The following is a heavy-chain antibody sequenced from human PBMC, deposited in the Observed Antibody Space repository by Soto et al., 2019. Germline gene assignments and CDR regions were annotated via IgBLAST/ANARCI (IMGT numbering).Heavy chain of an antibody. CDR3: ATDYYVLLTRYLKSGFDY. Sequence: PGGSLRLSCAVSGFTFSIYCMHWVRQSPGKGLEWVAYISYDGINNHYADSVKGRFTISRDNAKNTLYLQLNSLRAEDTAVYYCATDYYVLLTRYLKSGFDYWGQGTMVTVSS. D-gene: IGHD3-10*02. CDR2: ISYDGINN. CDR1: GFTFSIYC. V-gene: IGHV3-30*03. J-gene: IGHJ4*02.